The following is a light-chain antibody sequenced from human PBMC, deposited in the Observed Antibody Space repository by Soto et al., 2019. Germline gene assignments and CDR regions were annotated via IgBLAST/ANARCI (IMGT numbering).Light chain of an antibody. Sequence: QSVLTQPASVSGSPGQSITISCTGTSSDVGGYNYVSWYQQHPGKAPKFIIYDVRNRPSGVSNRFSGSRSGNTASLTISGLQAEDEADYYCSSYTSSSTVIFGGGTKRTVL. CDR2: DVR. V-gene: IGLV2-14*01. CDR1: SSDVGGYNY. CDR3: SSYTSSSTVI. J-gene: IGLJ2*01.